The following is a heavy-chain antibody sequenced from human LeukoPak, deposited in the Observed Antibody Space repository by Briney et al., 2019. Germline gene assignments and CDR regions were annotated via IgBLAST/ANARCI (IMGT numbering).Heavy chain of an antibody. CDR3: ARSGYSLGY. V-gene: IGHV1-69*04. D-gene: IGHD5-18*01. CDR2: IIPILGIA. CDR1: GGTFSSYA. Sequence: GSSVKVSCKASGGTFSSYAISWVRQAPGQGLEWMGRIIPILGIANYAQKFQGRVTITADKSTSTAYMGLSSLRSEDTAVYYCARSGYSLGYWGQGTLVTVSS. J-gene: IGHJ4*02.